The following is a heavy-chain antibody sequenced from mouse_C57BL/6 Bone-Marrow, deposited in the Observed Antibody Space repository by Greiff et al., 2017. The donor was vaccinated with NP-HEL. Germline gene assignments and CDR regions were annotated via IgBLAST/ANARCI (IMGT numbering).Heavy chain of an antibody. V-gene: IGHV14-3*01. Sequence: FQLQQFVAELVRPGASAKLSCPASGSNIKNTYMHWVKQRPEQALGWIGRFDPANGNTKSAPKFQGKATITADTSSNTAYLQLSSLTSEDTAIYYCARRYYYGSSPYFDYWGQGTTLTVSS. D-gene: IGHD1-1*01. CDR1: GSNIKNTY. CDR3: ARRYYYGSSPYFDY. J-gene: IGHJ2*01. CDR2: FDPANGNT.